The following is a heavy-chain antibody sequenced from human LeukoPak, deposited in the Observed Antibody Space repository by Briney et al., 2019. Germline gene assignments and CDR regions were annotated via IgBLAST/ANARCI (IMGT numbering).Heavy chain of an antibody. V-gene: IGHV1-2*06. D-gene: IGHD5-24*01. CDR2: INPNSGDT. CDR1: GYTFTGYH. Sequence: ASVKVSCKASGYTFTGYHMHWVRQAPGQGLEWMGRINPNSGDTNYAQKFQGRVTMTRDTSISTAYVELSRLRSDDTAVYYCARGIRRDGYNYYYYYGMDVWGQGTTVTVSS. J-gene: IGHJ6*02. CDR3: ARGIRRDGYNYYYYYGMDV.